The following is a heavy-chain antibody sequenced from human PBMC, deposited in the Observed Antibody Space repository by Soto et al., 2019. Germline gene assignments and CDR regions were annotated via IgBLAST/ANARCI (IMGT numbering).Heavy chain of an antibody. J-gene: IGHJ6*02. Sequence: GGSLRLSCAASGFTFSSYWMSWVRQAPGKGLEWVANIKQDGSEKYYVDSVKGRFTISRDNAKNSLYLQMNSLRAEDTAVYYCARXQTRGGYYNYYYYGMDVWGQGTTVTVSS. CDR1: GFTFSSYW. CDR2: IKQDGSEK. V-gene: IGHV3-7*03. CDR3: ARXQTRGGYYNYYYYGMDV. D-gene: IGHD3-22*01.